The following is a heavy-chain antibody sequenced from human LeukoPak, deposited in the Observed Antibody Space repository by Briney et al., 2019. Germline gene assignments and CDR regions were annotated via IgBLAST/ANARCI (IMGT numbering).Heavy chain of an antibody. CDR2: ISGYNGNT. CDR1: GYTFDTYV. D-gene: IGHD2-15*01. CDR3: ARAPRPFRYDYCSGGSCYEIEYFQH. V-gene: IGHV1-18*01. J-gene: IGHJ1*01. Sequence: ASVKVSCKGSGYTFDTYVISWVRQAPGQGLEWMGWISGYNGNTNYGLKFQGRVTMTIDTSTRTAYMELRSLRSDDTAVYYCARAPRPFRYDYCSGGSCYEIEYFQHRGQGTLVTVSS.